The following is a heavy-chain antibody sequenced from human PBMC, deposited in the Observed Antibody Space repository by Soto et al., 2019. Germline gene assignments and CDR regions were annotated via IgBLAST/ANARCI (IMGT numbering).Heavy chain of an antibody. CDR3: APSHIIGYYAPSGY. CDR1: GYTFTRYS. J-gene: IGHJ4*01. Sequence: QVQLVQSGAEVKKSGASVKVSCKASGYTFTRYSLHWVRPDPGQGREWMGIINPSGGSTSYAPKFLARVTVTPDTFRSTVFTGLSSRSWGEPALAYCAPSHIIGYYAPSGYWGREALV. CDR2: INPSGGST. V-gene: IGHV1-46*01. D-gene: IGHD3-22*01.